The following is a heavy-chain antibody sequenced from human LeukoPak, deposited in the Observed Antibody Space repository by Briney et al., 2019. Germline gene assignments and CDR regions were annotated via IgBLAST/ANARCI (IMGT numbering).Heavy chain of an antibody. J-gene: IGHJ4*02. CDR3: AKDPYYYDTSGYNGDY. V-gene: IGHV3-23*01. CDR1: GFTFSNYA. CDR2: ISGSGGSP. Sequence: GGSLRLSCAASGFTFSNYAMSWVRQAPGKGLEWVSSISGSGGSPYYADSVKGRFTISRDNSKNTLFLQMNSLRAEDTAVYYCAKDPYYYDTSGYNGDYWGQGTLVTVSS. D-gene: IGHD3-22*01.